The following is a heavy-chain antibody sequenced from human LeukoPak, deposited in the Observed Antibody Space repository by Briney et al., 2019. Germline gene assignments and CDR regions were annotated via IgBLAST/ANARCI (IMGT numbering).Heavy chain of an antibody. V-gene: IGHV1-2*02. J-gene: IGHJ4*02. CDR1: GGTLNSYV. Sequence: ASVKVSCKASGGTLNSYVISWVRQAPGQGLEWMGWINPNSGGTNYAQKFQGRVTMTRDTSISTAYMELSRLRSDDTAVYYCARGDVLRFLEWLLPQPGFDYWGQGTLVTVSS. CDR2: INPNSGGT. D-gene: IGHD3-3*01. CDR3: ARGDVLRFLEWLLPQPGFDY.